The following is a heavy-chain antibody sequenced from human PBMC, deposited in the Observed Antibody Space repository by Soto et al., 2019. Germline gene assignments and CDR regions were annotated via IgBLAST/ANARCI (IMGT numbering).Heavy chain of an antibody. CDR1: GFSLNTSGVG. D-gene: IGHD3-10*01. J-gene: IGHJ4*02. CDR3: APRPSYGSGSYYTGVFDY. Sequence: QITLKESGPTLVKPTQTLSLTCTFSGFSLNTSGVGVDGIRQSPGKALEWLALIYWDDDKRYSPSLKSRLTITKDTSKNQVVLTMTNMDPVDTATYYCAPRPSYGSGSYYTGVFDYWGQGSLVTVSS. CDR2: IYWDDDK. V-gene: IGHV2-5*02.